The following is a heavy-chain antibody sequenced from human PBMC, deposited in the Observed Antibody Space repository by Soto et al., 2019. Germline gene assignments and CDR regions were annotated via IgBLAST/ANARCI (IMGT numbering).Heavy chain of an antibody. V-gene: IGHV5-51*01. CDR3: ARRSRSSYDWVGYNWFDP. D-gene: IGHD5-12*01. CDR2: IYPSDSDT. J-gene: IGHJ5*02. CDR1: GYNFPSHW. Sequence: PGESLKISCKGSGYNFPSHWIAWVRQMPGKGLEWMGTIYPSDSDTTYSPSFHGLVSISADKSISTAYLQWSSLKTSDSAIYYCARRSRSSYDWVGYNWFDPWGQGTLVTVSS.